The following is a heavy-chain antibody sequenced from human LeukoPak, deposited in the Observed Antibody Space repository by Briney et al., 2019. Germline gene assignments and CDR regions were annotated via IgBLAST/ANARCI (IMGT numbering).Heavy chain of an antibody. D-gene: IGHD3-9*01. J-gene: IGHJ4*02. CDR3: ARVDLLTGYYFFDY. CDR2: INPNSGGT. CDR1: GYTFTGYY. Sequence: ASVKVSCKASGYTFTGYYMHWVRQAPGQGLEWMGWINPNSGGTNYAQKFQGRVTMTRDTSISTAYMELSRLRSDDTAVYYCARVDLLTGYYFFDYWGRGTLVTVSS. V-gene: IGHV1-2*02.